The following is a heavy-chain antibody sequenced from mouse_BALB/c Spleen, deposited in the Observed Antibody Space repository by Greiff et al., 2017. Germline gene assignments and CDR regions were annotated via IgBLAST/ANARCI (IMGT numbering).Heavy chain of an antibody. Sequence: QVQLQQSGAELVRPGTSVKVSCKASGYAFTNYLIEWVKQRPGQGLEWIGVINPGSGGTNYNEKFKGKATLTADKSSSTAYMQLSSLTSDDSAVYFCARGGYGNSWFAYWGQGTLVTVSA. CDR3: ARGGYGNSWFAY. D-gene: IGHD2-1*01. CDR2: INPGSGGT. J-gene: IGHJ3*01. CDR1: GYAFTNYL. V-gene: IGHV1-54*03.